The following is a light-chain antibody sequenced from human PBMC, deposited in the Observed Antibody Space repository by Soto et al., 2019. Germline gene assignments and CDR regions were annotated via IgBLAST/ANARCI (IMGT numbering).Light chain of an antibody. CDR2: ATS. CDR1: QSISSY. CDR3: QQSYSTPYT. V-gene: IGKV1-39*01. Sequence: DIQMTQSPSSLSASVGDRVTITCRASQSISSYLNWYQQKPGKAPKLLIYATSSLQSGVPSRFSGSASGTDFTLTISSLHPADFATYYCQQSYSTPYTFGQGTKVDIK. J-gene: IGKJ2*01.